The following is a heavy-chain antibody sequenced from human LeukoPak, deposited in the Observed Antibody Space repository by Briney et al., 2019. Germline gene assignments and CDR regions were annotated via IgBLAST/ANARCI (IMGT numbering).Heavy chain of an antibody. J-gene: IGHJ4*02. CDR1: GGSISSYY. D-gene: IGHD4-17*01. CDR3: ARSTVTIPFDY. CDR2: IYYSGST. V-gene: IGHV4-59*01. Sequence: PSETLSLTCTVSGGSISSYYWSWIRQPPGKGLEWIGYIYYSGSTNYNPSLKSRVTISVDTSKNQFSLKLSSVTAADTAVYYCARSTVTIPFDYWGQGTLVTVSS.